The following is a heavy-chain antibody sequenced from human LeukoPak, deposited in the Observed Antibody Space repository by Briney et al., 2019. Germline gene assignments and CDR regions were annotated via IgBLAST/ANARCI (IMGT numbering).Heavy chain of an antibody. J-gene: IGHJ2*01. V-gene: IGHV4-30-4*01. CDR1: GGSISSGDYY. CDR3: AGGIAAARYGYFDL. Sequence: PSETLSLTCTVSGGSISSGDYYWSWIRQPPGKGLEWIGYIYYSGSTYYNPSLKSRVTISVDTSKNQFSLKLSSVTAADTAVYYCAGGIAAARYGYFDLWGRGTLVTVSS. CDR2: IYYSGST. D-gene: IGHD6-13*01.